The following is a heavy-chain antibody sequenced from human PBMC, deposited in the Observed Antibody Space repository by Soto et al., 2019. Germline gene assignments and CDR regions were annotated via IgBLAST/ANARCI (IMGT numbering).Heavy chain of an antibody. Sequence: GASVKVASKASGDTFTGYYMHCVRQAPGQGLEWMGWINPNSGGTNYAQKFQGRVTMTRDTSISTAYMVLSWLRTDDTAVYYGASPRGSTQSWCYYYGMDVWGQGTTVTVSS. CDR3: ASPRGSTQSWCYYYGMDV. CDR1: GDTFTGYY. J-gene: IGHJ6*02. V-gene: IGHV1-2*02. CDR2: INPNSGGT. D-gene: IGHD3-16*01.